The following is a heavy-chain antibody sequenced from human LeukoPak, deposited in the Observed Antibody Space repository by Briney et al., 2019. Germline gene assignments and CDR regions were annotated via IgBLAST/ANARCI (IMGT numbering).Heavy chain of an antibody. Sequence: PSETLSLTCTVSGGSISSSSYYWGWIRQPPGKGLEWIGSIYYSGSTYYNPSLKSRVTISVDTSKNQFSLKLSSVTAADTAVYYCARGTVRGVIISNFFGYWGQGTLVTVSS. J-gene: IGHJ4*02. CDR3: ARGTVRGVIISNFFGY. CDR1: GGSISSSSYY. V-gene: IGHV4-39*01. CDR2: IYYSGST. D-gene: IGHD3-10*01.